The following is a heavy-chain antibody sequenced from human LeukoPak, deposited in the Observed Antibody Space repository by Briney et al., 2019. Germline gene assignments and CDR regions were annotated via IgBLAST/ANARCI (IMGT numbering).Heavy chain of an antibody. D-gene: IGHD2-2*01. CDR2: VYDGGTT. J-gene: IGHJ4*02. Sequence: GGSLRLSCAASGFTVSNNYLSWVRQAPGKGLEWVSFVYDGGTTVYTDSVKGRFTISRDNSKNTLYLEMNSPRAEDTAVYYCARWYCSSAYCYYDYWGQGTLVTVSS. CDR1: GFTVSNNY. CDR3: ARWYCSSAYCYYDY. V-gene: IGHV3-53*01.